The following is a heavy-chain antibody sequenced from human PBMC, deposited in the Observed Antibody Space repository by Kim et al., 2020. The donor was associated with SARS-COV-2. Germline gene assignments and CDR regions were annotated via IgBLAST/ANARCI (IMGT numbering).Heavy chain of an antibody. Sequence: SETLSLTCAVYGGSFSGYYWSWIRQPPGKGLEWIGEINHSGSTNYNPSLKSRVTISVDTSKNQFSLKLSSVTAADTAVYYCARRGEMVYAIPVWGMDVWG. CDR2: INHSGST. CDR3: ARRGEMVYAIPVWGMDV. J-gene: IGHJ6*01. D-gene: IGHD2-8*01. CDR1: GGSFSGYY. V-gene: IGHV4-34*01.